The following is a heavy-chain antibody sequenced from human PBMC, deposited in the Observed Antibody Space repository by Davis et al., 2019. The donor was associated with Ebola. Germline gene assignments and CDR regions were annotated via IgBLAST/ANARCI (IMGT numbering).Heavy chain of an antibody. V-gene: IGHV3-48*04. J-gene: IGHJ6*04. D-gene: IGHD6-6*01. CDR1: GFTFSRYS. Sequence: GGSLRLSCAASGFTFSRYSMNWVRQAPGKGQEWVSYISSSSSTIYYADSVKGRFTISRDNAKNSLYLQMNSLRAEDTAVYYCARDCLNRQLVLRYYGMDVWGKGTTVTVSS. CDR2: ISSSSSTI. CDR3: ARDCLNRQLVLRYYGMDV.